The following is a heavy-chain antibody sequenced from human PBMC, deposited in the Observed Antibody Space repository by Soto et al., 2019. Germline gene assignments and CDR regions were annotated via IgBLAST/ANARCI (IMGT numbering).Heavy chain of an antibody. CDR2: INHSGST. CDR3: ARGRIAVGGDFDY. J-gene: IGHJ4*02. Sequence: SETLSLTCTVSGGSVSSGSYYWSWIRQPPGKGLEWIGEINHSGSTNYNPSLKNRVTISVDTSKNQFSLKLSSVTAADTAVYYCARGRIAVGGDFDYWGQGTLVTVSS. V-gene: IGHV4-39*07. D-gene: IGHD6-19*01. CDR1: GGSVSSGSYY.